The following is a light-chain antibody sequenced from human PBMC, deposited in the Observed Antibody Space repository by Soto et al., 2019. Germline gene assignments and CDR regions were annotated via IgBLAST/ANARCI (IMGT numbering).Light chain of an antibody. CDR2: GAS. V-gene: IGKV3-20*01. CDR3: QQYYSTPLT. J-gene: IGKJ4*01. Sequence: ENVLTQSPGTLSLSPGERATVSCRASQSITGSYLAWYQQTPGQAPRLLIYGASSRATGVPDRFSGSGSGTDFTLTISRLEPEDFAVYYCQQYYSTPLTFGGGTKVDIK. CDR1: QSITGSY.